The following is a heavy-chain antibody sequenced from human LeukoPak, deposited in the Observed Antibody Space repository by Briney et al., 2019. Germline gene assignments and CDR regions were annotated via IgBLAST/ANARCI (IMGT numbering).Heavy chain of an antibody. D-gene: IGHD2-15*01. J-gene: IGHJ4*02. CDR3: ARGAACFDY. V-gene: IGHV3-74*01. CDR2: FNTDGSST. Sequence: GGSLRLSCAASGFAFRSYWMHWVPQAPGKGLVWVSRFNTDGSSTIYADSVKGGFTIPRDNAKNTLYLQINSLRPEDTAVYYCARGAACFDYWGQGTLVTVSS. CDR1: GFAFRSYW.